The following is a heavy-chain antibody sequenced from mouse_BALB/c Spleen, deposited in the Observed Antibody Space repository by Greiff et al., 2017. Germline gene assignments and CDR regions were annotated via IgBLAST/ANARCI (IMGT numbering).Heavy chain of an antibody. J-gene: IGHJ4*01. CDR2: ISSGSSTI. V-gene: IGHV5-17*02. CDR3: ARRDGYYDAMDY. D-gene: IGHD2-3*01. Sequence: EVKLVESGGGFVQPGGSRKLSCAASGFTFCSFGMHWVRQAPEKGPEWVAYISSGSSTIYYADTVKGRFTITRDNPKNTLFLQMTSLTSEDTAMYYCARRDGYYDAMDYWGQGTSVTVSS. CDR1: GFTFCSFG.